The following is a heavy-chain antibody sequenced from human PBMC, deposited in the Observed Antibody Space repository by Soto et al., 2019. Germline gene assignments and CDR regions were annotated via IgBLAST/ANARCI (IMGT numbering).Heavy chain of an antibody. J-gene: IGHJ4*02. CDR2: IYYSGST. D-gene: IGHD3-3*01. CDR1: GGSISSSTYY. V-gene: IGHV4-39*01. Sequence: SETLSLTCTVSGGSISSSTYYWGWIRQPPGKGLEWIGSIYYSGSTYYNPSLKSRVTISVDTSKNQFSLKLSSVTAADTAVYYCARHYDFWSGYVDYWGQGTLVTVSS. CDR3: ARHYDFWSGYVDY.